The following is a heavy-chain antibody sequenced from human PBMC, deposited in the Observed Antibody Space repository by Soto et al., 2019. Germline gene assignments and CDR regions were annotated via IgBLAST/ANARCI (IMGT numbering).Heavy chain of an antibody. CDR2: IYYSGST. CDR1: GGYISSYY. CDR3: ASVPRATYYDFWSGSTPWYFDY. V-gene: IGHV4-59*01. D-gene: IGHD3-3*01. Sequence: PSETLCVTCTVAGGYISSYYVSWIRQPPGKGLEWIGYIYYSGSTNYNPSLKSRVTISVDTSKNQFSLKLSSVTAADTAVYYCASVPRATYYDFWSGSTPWYFDYWGQGTLVTVSS. J-gene: IGHJ4*02.